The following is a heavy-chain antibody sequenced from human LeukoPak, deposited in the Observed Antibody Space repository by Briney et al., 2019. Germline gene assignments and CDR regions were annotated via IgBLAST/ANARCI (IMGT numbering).Heavy chain of an antibody. Sequence: PGGSLRLSCVASGLTFSSYGMHWVRQAPGMGLEWVAFVRYDGSNKYYADSVKGRFTISRDNSKNTLFLQMNSLRTEDTAVYYCAKETGYGADYWGQGTLVTVSS. CDR3: AKETGYGADY. D-gene: IGHD5-12*01. J-gene: IGHJ4*02. CDR1: GLTFSSYG. V-gene: IGHV3-30*02. CDR2: VRYDGSNK.